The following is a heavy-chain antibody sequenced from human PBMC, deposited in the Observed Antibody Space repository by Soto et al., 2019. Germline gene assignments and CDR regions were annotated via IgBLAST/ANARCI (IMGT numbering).Heavy chain of an antibody. CDR2: ISGSGGTI. D-gene: IGHD2-2*01. J-gene: IGHJ5*02. CDR1: GFTFDDYG. V-gene: IGHV3-48*01. CDR3: AREYCSSTSCLNWFDP. Sequence: GGSLRLSCAASGFTFDDYGMSWVRQAPGKGLEWVSAISGSGGTIYYADSVKGRFTISRDNAKNSLYLQMNSLRAEDTAVYYCAREYCSSTSCLNWFDPWGQGTLVTVSS.